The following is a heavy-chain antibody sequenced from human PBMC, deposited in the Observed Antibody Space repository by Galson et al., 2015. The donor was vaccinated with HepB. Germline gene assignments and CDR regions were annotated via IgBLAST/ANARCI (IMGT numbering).Heavy chain of an antibody. CDR2: IIPILGIA. D-gene: IGHD6-19*01. V-gene: IGHV1-69*04. Sequence: SVKVSCKASGCTFSIYTISWVRQAPGQGLEWMGRIIPILGIANYAQKFQGRVTITADKSTSTAYMELSSLSSEDTAVYYCAREGYSSGRYYFDYWGPGTLVAVSS. J-gene: IGHJ4*02. CDR3: AREGYSSGRYYFDY. CDR1: GCTFSIYT.